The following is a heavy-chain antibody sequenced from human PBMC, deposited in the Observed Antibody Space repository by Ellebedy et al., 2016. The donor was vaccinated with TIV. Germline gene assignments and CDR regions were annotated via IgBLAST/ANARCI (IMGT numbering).Heavy chain of an antibody. J-gene: IGHJ4*02. V-gene: IGHV1-69*04. Sequence: AASVKVSCKASGGTFSSYAISWVRQAPGQGLEWMGRIIPILGIANYAQKFQGRVTITADKSTSTAYMELSSLRSEDTAVYYCARAPPNTARKYDFWSGYYDYWGQGTLVTVSS. CDR1: GGTFSSYA. CDR3: ARAPPNTARKYDFWSGYYDY. CDR2: IIPILGIA. D-gene: IGHD3-3*01.